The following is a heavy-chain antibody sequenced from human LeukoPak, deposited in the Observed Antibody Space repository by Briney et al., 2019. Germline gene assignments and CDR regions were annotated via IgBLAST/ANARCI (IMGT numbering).Heavy chain of an antibody. D-gene: IGHD2-15*01. V-gene: IGHV3-7*01. Sequence: PGGSLRLSCAASGFSLSDYWMSWVRQAPGKGLEWVANRKKDGGERYYADSVKGRFTISRDNAKNSLYLQMNSLRAEDTAVYYCARDYFSRAALLGYFDLWGRGTLVTVSS. CDR3: ARDYFSRAALLGYFDL. CDR1: GFSLSDYW. CDR2: RKKDGGER. J-gene: IGHJ2*01.